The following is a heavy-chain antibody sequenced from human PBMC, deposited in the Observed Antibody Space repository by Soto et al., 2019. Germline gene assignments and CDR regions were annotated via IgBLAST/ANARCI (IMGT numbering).Heavy chain of an antibody. D-gene: IGHD1-26*01. CDR1: GDSVSSNSAA. V-gene: IGHV6-1*01. Sequence: SQTLSLTCVVSGDSVSSNSAAWNWIRQSPSGGLEWLGRTYYRSKWYNEYAVSVKSRIIINPDTSKNQFSLQLNSVTPEDTAVYFCARGEQYSGRIFDYWGQGTLVTVSS. CDR3: ARGEQYSGRIFDY. J-gene: IGHJ4*01. CDR2: TYYRSKWYN.